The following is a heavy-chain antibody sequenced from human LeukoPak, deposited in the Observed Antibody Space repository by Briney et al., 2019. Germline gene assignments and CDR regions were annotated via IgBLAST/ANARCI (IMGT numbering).Heavy chain of an antibody. CDR2: ISYDGSNK. V-gene: IGHV3-30*18. J-gene: IGHJ4*02. CDR3: AKDRACGGDCSYPSFDY. D-gene: IGHD2-21*02. Sequence: PGGSLRLSCAASGFTFSIYGMHWVRQAPGKGLEWVAVISYDGSNKYYADSVKGRFTISRDNSKNTLYLQMNSLRAEDTAVSYCAKDRACGGDCSYPSFDYWGQGTLVTVSS. CDR1: GFTFSIYG.